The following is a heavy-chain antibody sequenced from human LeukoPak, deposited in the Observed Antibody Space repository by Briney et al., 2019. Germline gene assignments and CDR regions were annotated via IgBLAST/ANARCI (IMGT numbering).Heavy chain of an antibody. D-gene: IGHD6-19*01. Sequence: GGSLRLSCAASGFTFSSYWMSWVCQAPGKGLEWVASIKQDGAEKHYVDSVKGRFTISRDNAENSLYLQMNSLRVEDTAVYYCASGSSGRYFLYFEYWGQGALLTVSS. V-gene: IGHV3-7*01. CDR3: ASGSSGRYFLYFEY. CDR1: GFTFSSYW. J-gene: IGHJ4*02. CDR2: IKQDGAEK.